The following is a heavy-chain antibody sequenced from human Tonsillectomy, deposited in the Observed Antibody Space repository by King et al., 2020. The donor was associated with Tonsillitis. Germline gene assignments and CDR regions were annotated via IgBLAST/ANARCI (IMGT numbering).Heavy chain of an antibody. CDR1: GYTFTSYY. J-gene: IGHJ4*02. CDR3: ARDFRLGSGSYCYFDY. D-gene: IGHD1-26*01. Sequence: QLVQSGAEVKKPGASVKVSCKASGYTFTSYYMHWVRQAPGQGLEWMGIINPSGGSTSYAQKFQGRVTMTRDTSTSTVYMELSSLRSEDTAVYYCARDFRLGSGSYCYFDYWGQGTLVTVSS. V-gene: IGHV1-46*01. CDR2: INPSGGST.